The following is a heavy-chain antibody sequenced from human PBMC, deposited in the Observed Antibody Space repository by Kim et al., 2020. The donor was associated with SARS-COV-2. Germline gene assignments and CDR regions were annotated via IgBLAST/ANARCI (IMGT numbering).Heavy chain of an antibody. CDR3: LSYYGSRSFGDY. CDR2: T. V-gene: IGHV3-23*01. J-gene: IGHJ4*02. Sequence: TYYAASVKGRFTISRNNSKNMLYLQMNALRADDTAKYYGLSYYGSRSFGDYWGRGTLVAVSS. D-gene: IGHD3-10*01.